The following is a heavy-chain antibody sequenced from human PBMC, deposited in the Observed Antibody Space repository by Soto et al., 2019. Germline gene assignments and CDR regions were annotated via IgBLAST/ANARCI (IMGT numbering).Heavy chain of an antibody. CDR3: ATGEYYGITMIV. Sequence: AASVKVSCKVSGYTLTELSMHWVRQAPGKGLEWMGGFDPEDGETIYAQKFQGRVTMTEDTSTDTAYMELSSLRSEDTAVYYCATGEYYGITMIVWGQGTLVTVSS. CDR2: FDPEDGET. J-gene: IGHJ4*02. V-gene: IGHV1-24*01. CDR1: GYTLTELS. D-gene: IGHD3-22*01.